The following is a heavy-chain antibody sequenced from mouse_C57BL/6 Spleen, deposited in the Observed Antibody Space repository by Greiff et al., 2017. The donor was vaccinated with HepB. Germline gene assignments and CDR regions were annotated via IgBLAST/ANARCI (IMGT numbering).Heavy chain of an antibody. V-gene: IGHV1-18*01. CDR2: INPNNGGT. CDR3: ARGYYGSSYVYFDY. J-gene: IGHJ2*01. CDR1: GYTFTDYN. Sequence: EVQRVESGPELVKPGASVKIPCKASGYTFTDYNMDWVKQSHGKSLEWIGDINPNNGGTIYNQKFKGKATLTVDKSSSTAYMELRSLTSEDTAVYYCARGYYGSSYVYFDYWGQGTTLTVSS. D-gene: IGHD1-1*01.